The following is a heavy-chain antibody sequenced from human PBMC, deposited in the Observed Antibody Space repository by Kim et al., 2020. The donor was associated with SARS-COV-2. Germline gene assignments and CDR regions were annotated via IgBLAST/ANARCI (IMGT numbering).Heavy chain of an antibody. D-gene: IGHD3-10*01. J-gene: IGHJ4*02. V-gene: IGHV3-23*01. CDR3: AKVLRYGSGSFDY. Sequence: YAESVKGRFTIDTYNSKNTLYLRLNSRGAEDTAVYYCAKVLRYGSGSFDYWGQGTLVTVSS.